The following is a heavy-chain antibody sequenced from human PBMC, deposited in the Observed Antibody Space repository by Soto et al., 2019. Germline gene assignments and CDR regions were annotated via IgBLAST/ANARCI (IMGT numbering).Heavy chain of an antibody. J-gene: IGHJ6*02. Sequence: GPLRLSCTASVFTCSKYPMHWVRQAPGKGLEYVSAISGDGGTTFYADSVRGRFTMSRDNLKNTLYLQMRSLRVEDMAVYYCARGQIPYGLDVWGQGTTVTVSS. CDR2: ISGDGGTT. V-gene: IGHV3-64*02. CDR3: ARGQIPYGLDV. CDR1: VFTCSKYP.